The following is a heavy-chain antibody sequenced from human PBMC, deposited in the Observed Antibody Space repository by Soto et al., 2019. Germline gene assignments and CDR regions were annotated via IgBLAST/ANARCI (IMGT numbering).Heavy chain of an antibody. J-gene: IGHJ6*02. CDR2: MYNTGST. Sequence: QVRLQESGPGLVKPSETLSLTCTVSGGSISRYYWSWIRQPPGKGLVWIGYMYNTGSTIYNPSLTSRVTISVDTSKNQFSLKLNSVTAADTAVYYCARDLWGYCGADCYPLDVWGQGTTVTVSS. D-gene: IGHD2-21*02. V-gene: IGHV4-59*01. CDR3: ARDLWGYCGADCYPLDV. CDR1: GGSISRYY.